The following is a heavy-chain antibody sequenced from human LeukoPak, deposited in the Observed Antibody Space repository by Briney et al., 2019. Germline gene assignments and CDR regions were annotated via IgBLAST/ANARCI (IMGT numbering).Heavy chain of an antibody. CDR3: ARGCRVSIAASTMDYYYMDV. Sequence: ASVKVSCKASGGTFSSYAISWVRQAPGQGLEWMGWINPNSGGTNYAQKFQGRVTMTRDTSISTAYMELSRLRSDDTAVYYCARGCRVSIAASTMDYYYMDVWGKGTTVTVSS. D-gene: IGHD6-6*01. CDR2: INPNSGGT. CDR1: GGTFSSYA. V-gene: IGHV1-2*02. J-gene: IGHJ6*03.